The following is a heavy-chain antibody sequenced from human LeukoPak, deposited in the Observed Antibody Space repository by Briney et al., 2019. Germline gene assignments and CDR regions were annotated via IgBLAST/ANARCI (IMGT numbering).Heavy chain of an antibody. Sequence: PGGSLRLSCAAAGFTFSSYAMSWVRQAPGKGLEWVSVIYSGGSTYYADSVKGRSTISRDNSKNTLYLQMNSLRAEDTAVYYCARRNNYYDSSGYYFALDYWGQGTLVTVSS. J-gene: IGHJ4*02. CDR3: ARRNNYYDSSGYYFALDY. V-gene: IGHV3-53*01. CDR1: GFTFSSYA. CDR2: IYSGGST. D-gene: IGHD3-22*01.